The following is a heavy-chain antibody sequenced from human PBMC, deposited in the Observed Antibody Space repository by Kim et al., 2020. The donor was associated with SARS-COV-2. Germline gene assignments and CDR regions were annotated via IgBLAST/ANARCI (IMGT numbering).Heavy chain of an antibody. CDR2: IYPGDSDT. V-gene: IGHV5-51*01. CDR3: ARLFRFGQYSSSWYYVDGGQYNWFDP. CDR1: GYSFTSYW. Sequence: GESLKISCKGSGYSFTSYWIGWVRQMPGKGLEWMGIIYPGDSDTRYSPSFQGQVTISADKSISTAYLQWSSLKASDTAMYYCARLFRFGQYSSSWYYVDGGQYNWFDPWGQGTLVTVSS. D-gene: IGHD6-13*01. J-gene: IGHJ5*02.